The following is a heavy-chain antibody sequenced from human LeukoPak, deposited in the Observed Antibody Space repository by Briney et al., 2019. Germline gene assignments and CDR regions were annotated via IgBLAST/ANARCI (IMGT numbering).Heavy chain of an antibody. Sequence: SETLSLTCAVYDGSFSGYYWSWIRQPPGKGLEGIGEINHSGSTNYNPSLKSRVTISVDTSKNQFSLKLSSVTAADTAVYYCASITPDCSGGSCYSPRSYYYGMDVWGQGTTVTVSS. J-gene: IGHJ6*02. D-gene: IGHD2-15*01. V-gene: IGHV4-34*01. CDR1: DGSFSGYY. CDR2: INHSGST. CDR3: ASITPDCSGGSCYSPRSYYYGMDV.